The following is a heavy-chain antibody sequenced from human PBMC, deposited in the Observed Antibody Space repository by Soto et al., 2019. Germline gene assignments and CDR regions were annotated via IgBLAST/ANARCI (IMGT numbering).Heavy chain of an antibody. CDR2: ISWNSGSI. CDR3: AKAYYDSSGSRINYFDY. J-gene: IGHJ4*02. CDR1: GFTFDDYA. D-gene: IGHD3-22*01. V-gene: IGHV3-9*01. Sequence: GGSLRLSCAASGFTFDDYAMHWVRQAPGKGLGWVSGISWNSGSIGYADSVKGRFTISRDNAKNSLYLQMNSLRAEDTALYYCAKAYYDSSGSRINYFDYWGQGTLVTVSS.